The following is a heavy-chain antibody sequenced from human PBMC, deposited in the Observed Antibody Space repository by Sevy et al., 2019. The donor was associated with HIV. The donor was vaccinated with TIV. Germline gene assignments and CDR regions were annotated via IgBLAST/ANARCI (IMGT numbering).Heavy chain of an antibody. CDR1: GGSFSGYY. CDR2: INHSGST. J-gene: IGHJ5*02. V-gene: IGHV4-34*01. CDR3: ARSPPIVVVPGAPSWFDP. D-gene: IGHD2-2*01. Sequence: SETLSLTCAVHGGSFSGYYWNWIRQPPGKGLEWIGEINHSGSTNYNPSLKSRVTISVDPSKNQFSLKLSSVTAADTAVYYCARSPPIVVVPGAPSWFDPWGQGTLVTVSS.